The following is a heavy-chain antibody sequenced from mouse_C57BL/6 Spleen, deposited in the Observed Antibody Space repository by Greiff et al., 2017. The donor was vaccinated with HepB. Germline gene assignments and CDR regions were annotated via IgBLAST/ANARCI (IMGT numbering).Heavy chain of an antibody. CDR3: ARAYYDYDPFAY. J-gene: IGHJ3*01. Sequence: QFQLQQPGAELVKPGASVKMSRKASGYTFTSYWITWVKQRPGQGLEWIGDIYPGSGSTNYNEKFKSKATLTVDTSSSTAYMQLSSLTSEDSAVYYCARAYYDYDPFAYWGQGTLVTVSA. CDR1: GYTFTSYW. CDR2: IYPGSGST. D-gene: IGHD2-4*01. V-gene: IGHV1-55*01.